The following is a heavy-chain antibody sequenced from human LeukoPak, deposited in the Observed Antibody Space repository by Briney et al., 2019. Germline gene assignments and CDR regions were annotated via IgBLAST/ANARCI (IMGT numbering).Heavy chain of an antibody. Sequence: PGGSLRLSCAASGFTFSSYAVSWVRQAPGKGLEWVSAISGSGGGTYYADAVKGRFTISRDNPKNTLYLQMNSLSTEDMAVYYCAKTTTGYGSGRYPGWPVDYWGQGTLVTVSS. V-gene: IGHV3-23*01. CDR1: GFTFSSYA. J-gene: IGHJ4*02. CDR2: ISGSGGGT. D-gene: IGHD6-19*01. CDR3: AKTTTGYGSGRYPGWPVDY.